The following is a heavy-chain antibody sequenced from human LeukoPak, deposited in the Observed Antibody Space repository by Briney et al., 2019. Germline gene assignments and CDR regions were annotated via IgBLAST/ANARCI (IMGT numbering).Heavy chain of an antibody. V-gene: IGHV6-1*01. Sequence: SQTLSLTCALSGDSVSSNSAAWNWIRQSPSRGLEWLGRTYYRSKWYNDYAVSVKSRITINPDTSKNQFSLQLNSLTPEDTAVYYCARVRLLWFGELSPRYFDYWGQGTLVTVSS. CDR2: TYYRSKWYN. CDR3: ARVRLLWFGELSPRYFDY. CDR1: GDSVSSNSAA. D-gene: IGHD3-10*01. J-gene: IGHJ4*02.